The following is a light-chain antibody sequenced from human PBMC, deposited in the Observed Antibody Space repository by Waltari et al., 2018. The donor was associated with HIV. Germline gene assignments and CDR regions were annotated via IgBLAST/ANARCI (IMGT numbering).Light chain of an antibody. CDR2: RNN. V-gene: IGLV1-47*01. J-gene: IGLJ3*02. Sequence: QSVLTQPPSASGTPGQRVTISCSGSSSNIGSNYVYWYQQLPGTTPKLLIYRNNPRPAGVPDRFAGAKSGTSASLAISGLRSEDEADYYCAAWDASLSGNWVFGGGTKLTVL. CDR3: AAWDASLSGNWV. CDR1: SSNIGSNY.